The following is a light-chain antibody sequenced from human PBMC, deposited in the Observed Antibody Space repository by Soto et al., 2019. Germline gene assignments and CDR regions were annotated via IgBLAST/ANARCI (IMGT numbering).Light chain of an antibody. CDR3: QQTYSSLMYT. V-gene: IGKV1-39*01. J-gene: IGKJ2*01. CDR1: QTISNY. CDR2: SAS. Sequence: DIQMTQSPSSLSASVGDRVTITCRASQTISNYLNWYQQKPGKAPKLLIFSASNLRSGVPSRFSGSGSATYFTLTISSLQPEDFATYSCQQTYSSLMYTFGQGTKLEIK.